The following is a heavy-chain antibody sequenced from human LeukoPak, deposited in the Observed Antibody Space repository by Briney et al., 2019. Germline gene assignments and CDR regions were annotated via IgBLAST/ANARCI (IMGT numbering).Heavy chain of an antibody. Sequence: SETLSLTCAVSGGSISSGGYSWSWIRQPPGKGLEWIGYIYHSGSTYYNPSLKSRVTISVDRSKNQFSLKLSSVTAADTAVYYCARGWGYYDYVWGSYRLQLFDYWGQGTLVTVSS. J-gene: IGHJ4*02. CDR3: ARGWGYYDYVWGSYRLQLFDY. V-gene: IGHV4-30-2*01. CDR1: GGSISSGGYS. D-gene: IGHD3-16*02. CDR2: IYHSGST.